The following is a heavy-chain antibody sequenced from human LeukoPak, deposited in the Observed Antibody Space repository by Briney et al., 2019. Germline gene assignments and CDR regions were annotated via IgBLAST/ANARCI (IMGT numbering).Heavy chain of an antibody. CDR1: GGSFSGSY. Sequence: PSETLSLTCGVSGGSFSGSYWGWISHPPGKGLEWIGEINLSGSTNHNSSLTSRVTISLDTSKNQFSLNLRSVTTADTAVYYCARVSISLFGVVTAHFDSWGQGTLVAVSS. CDR2: INLSGST. J-gene: IGHJ4*02. V-gene: IGHV4-34*01. D-gene: IGHD3-3*01. CDR3: ARVSISLFGVVTAHFDS.